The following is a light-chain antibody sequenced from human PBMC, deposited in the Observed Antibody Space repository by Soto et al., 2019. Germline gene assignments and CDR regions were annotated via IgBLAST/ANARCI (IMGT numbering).Light chain of an antibody. V-gene: IGLV2-11*01. Sequence: QSALAQPRSVSGSPGQSVTISCTGTSSDVGGYNYVSWYQQHPGKAPKLIIYDVSERPSGVPDRFSGSKSGNTASLTISGLQADDEADYYCCSYAGSYTFGVFGGGTTLTVL. J-gene: IGLJ2*01. CDR2: DVS. CDR3: CSYAGSYTFGV. CDR1: SSDVGGYNY.